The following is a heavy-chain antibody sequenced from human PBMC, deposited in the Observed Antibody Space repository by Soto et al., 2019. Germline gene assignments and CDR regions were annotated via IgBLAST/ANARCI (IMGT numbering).Heavy chain of an antibody. CDR3: ERDTMDTAMVTSFDY. V-gene: IGHV3-30-3*01. CDR2: ISYDGSNK. J-gene: IGHJ4*02. D-gene: IGHD5-18*01. CDR1: GFTFSSYA. Sequence: PGGSLRLSCAASGFTFSSYAMHWVRQAPGKGLEWVAVISYDGSNKYYADSVKGRFTISRDNSKNTLYLQMNSLRAEDTAVYYCERDTMDTAMVTSFDYWGQGTLVTVSS.